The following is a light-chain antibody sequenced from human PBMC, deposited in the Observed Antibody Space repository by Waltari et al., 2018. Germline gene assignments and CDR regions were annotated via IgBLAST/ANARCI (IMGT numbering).Light chain of an antibody. CDR3: QQYSTSPFT. V-gene: IGKV4-1*01. CDR1: QSVSFLSREKNF. Sequence: DIVLTQSPASLSVSLGERATITCTSSQSVSFLSREKNFLAWYQQKSRQTPKLLIYWAGVRESGVPDRFSGSGSGTNFTLTINSLQAEDAAVYYCQQYSTSPFTFGPGTTVEI. J-gene: IGKJ3*01. CDR2: WAG.